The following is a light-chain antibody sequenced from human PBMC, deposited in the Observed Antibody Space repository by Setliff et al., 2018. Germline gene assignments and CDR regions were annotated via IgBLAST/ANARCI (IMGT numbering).Light chain of an antibody. CDR3: QHYSGYSRT. J-gene: IGKJ2*01. CDR2: KAS. V-gene: IGKV1-5*03. CDR1: HNVGSW. Sequence: DIQMTQSPSTLSAAVGDRVTISCRASHNVGSWLAWLQQKPGKAPNLLIYKASSLESGVPSRFSGSGSGTEFTLTISSLQPDDFATYYCQHYSGYSRTFGQGTKVDIK.